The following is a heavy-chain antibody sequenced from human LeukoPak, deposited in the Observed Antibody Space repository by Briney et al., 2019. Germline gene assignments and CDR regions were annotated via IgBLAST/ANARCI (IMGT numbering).Heavy chain of an antibody. CDR3: ARVVEEGGYYYMDV. V-gene: IGHV3-48*03. D-gene: IGHD2-21*01. Sequence: GGSLRLSCAASGFTFSNYEINWVRQAPGKGLEWVSYISSGGFSIYYADSVKGRFTISRDNAKDSLSLQMNSLRAEDTAIYYCARVVEEGGYYYMDVGGKGTTVTISS. CDR1: GFTFSNYE. CDR2: ISSGGFSI. J-gene: IGHJ6*03.